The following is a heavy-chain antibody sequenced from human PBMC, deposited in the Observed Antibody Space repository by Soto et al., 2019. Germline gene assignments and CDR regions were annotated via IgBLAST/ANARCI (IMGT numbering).Heavy chain of an antibody. Sequence: ALETPSLTRAGSGGATRRGGYFLSWVRQPPGKGLEWIGYIYHSGSTYYNPSLKSRVTISVDRSKNQFSLKLSSVTAADTAVYYCARDASYGDYGLDDWGQGTLVTVSS. J-gene: IGHJ4*02. D-gene: IGHD4-17*01. CDR1: GGATRRGGYF. V-gene: IGHV4-30-2*01. CDR3: ARDASYGDYGLDD. CDR2: IYHSGST.